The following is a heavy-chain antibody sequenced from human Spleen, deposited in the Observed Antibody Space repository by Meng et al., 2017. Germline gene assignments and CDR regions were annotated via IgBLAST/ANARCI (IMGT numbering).Heavy chain of an antibody. Sequence: GESLKISCHGSGYTFTTYWIGWVRQMPGKGLEWMGIIYPGDSDTRYSPSFQGQVTISADKSISTAYLQWSSLKASDTGMYYCARRYYYNSGYYFDYWGQGTLVTVSS. D-gene: IGHD3-22*01. CDR2: IYPGDSDT. CDR1: GYTFTTYW. CDR3: ARRYYYNSGYYFDY. V-gene: IGHV5-51*01. J-gene: IGHJ4*02.